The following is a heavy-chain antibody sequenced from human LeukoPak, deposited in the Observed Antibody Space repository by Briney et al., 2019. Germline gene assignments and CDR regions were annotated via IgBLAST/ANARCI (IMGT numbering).Heavy chain of an antibody. CDR2: ISAGGST. D-gene: IGHD6-13*01. CDR1: GFTFSSHA. Sequence: GGSLRLSCAASGFTFSSHAMSWIRQAPGKGLEWVSVISAGGSTYYADSVKGRFTISRDNSKNTLYLQMNSLRAEDTAVYYCAKDRDSSSWYDYFDYWGQGTLVTVSS. J-gene: IGHJ4*02. V-gene: IGHV3-23*01. CDR3: AKDRDSSSWYDYFDY.